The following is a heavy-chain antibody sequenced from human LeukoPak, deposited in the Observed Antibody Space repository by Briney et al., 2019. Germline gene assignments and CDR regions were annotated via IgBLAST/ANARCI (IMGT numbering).Heavy chain of an antibody. J-gene: IGHJ4*02. Sequence: SETLSLTCTVSGDSISSSYWAWIRQPPGEGLEWIGYIYYSGTPTSYSPSLKSRVTISIDTSRNQFSLKLSSVTAADTAVYYCARDSRGGGPDFDYWGQGTLVTVSS. D-gene: IGHD3-16*01. CDR1: GDSISSSY. CDR2: IYYSGTPT. CDR3: ARDSRGGGPDFDY. V-gene: IGHV4-59*01.